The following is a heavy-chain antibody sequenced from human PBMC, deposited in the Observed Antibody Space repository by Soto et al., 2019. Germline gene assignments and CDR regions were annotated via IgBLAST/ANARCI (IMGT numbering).Heavy chain of an antibody. CDR1: GFPFYDYA. Sequence: DVNPLESGGGVVQPGGSLRLTCAAAGFPFYDYAMSWVRQAPGEGLEWVSTVYASFNTHYGGSVRGWWSISRDTRNSMLFLQLESVRAEDTGVYFCANVPIWCGPDGCYTEGFDYWGAGTLVTDSS. D-gene: IGHD3-3*01. J-gene: IGHJ4*02. CDR3: ANVPIWCGPDGCYTEGFDY. V-gene: IGHV3-23*01. CDR2: VYASFNT.